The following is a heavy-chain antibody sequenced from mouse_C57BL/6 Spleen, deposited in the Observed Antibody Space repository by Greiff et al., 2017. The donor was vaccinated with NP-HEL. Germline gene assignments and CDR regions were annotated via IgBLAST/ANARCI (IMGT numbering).Heavy chain of an antibody. CDR2: INYDGSST. D-gene: IGHD4-1*01. Sequence: EVQLQQSEGGLVQPGSSMKLSCTASGFTFSDYYMAWVRQVPEKGLEWVANINYDGSSTYYLDSLKSRFIISRDNAKNILYLQMSSLKSEDTATYYCARNWDGYAMDYWGQGTSVTVSS. J-gene: IGHJ4*01. CDR3: ARNWDGYAMDY. V-gene: IGHV5-16*01. CDR1: GFTFSDYY.